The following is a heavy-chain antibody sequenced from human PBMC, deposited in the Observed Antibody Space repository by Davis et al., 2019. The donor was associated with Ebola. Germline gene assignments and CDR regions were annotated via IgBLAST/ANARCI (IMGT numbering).Heavy chain of an antibody. V-gene: IGHV1-46*01. Sequence: ASVKVSCKASGFTFTSYYMHWVRQAPGQGLEWMGLINPSGGSTSYAQKFQGRVTMTRDTSTSTVYMEVSSLRSEDTAVYYCARERAVAGIKWFDSWGQGTLVTVSS. J-gene: IGHJ5*01. CDR1: GFTFTSYY. CDR2: INPSGGST. D-gene: IGHD6-19*01. CDR3: ARERAVAGIKWFDS.